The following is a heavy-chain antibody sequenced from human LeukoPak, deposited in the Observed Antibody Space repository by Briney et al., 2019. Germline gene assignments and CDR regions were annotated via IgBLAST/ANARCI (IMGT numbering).Heavy chain of an antibody. Sequence: PSETLSLTCTVSGDSISRSTYYWGWIRQPPGKGLEWIGSIYYSGSTDYNPSLKSRVTISVDTSKNQFSLKLSSVTAADTAVYYCASIYSSSSSPFDIWGQGTMVTVSS. CDR3: ASIYSSSSSPFDI. D-gene: IGHD6-6*01. CDR2: IYYSGST. V-gene: IGHV4-39*07. CDR1: GDSISRSTYY. J-gene: IGHJ3*02.